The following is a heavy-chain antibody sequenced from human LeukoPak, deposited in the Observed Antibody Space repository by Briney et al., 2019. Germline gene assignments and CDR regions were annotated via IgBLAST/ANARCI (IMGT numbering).Heavy chain of an antibody. V-gene: IGHV1-46*03. D-gene: IGHD2-15*01. CDR3: ARDLYCSGGSCLYYFDY. CDR1: GYTFTSYD. J-gene: IGHJ4*02. CDR2: INPSGGST. Sequence: VASVKVSCKASGYTFTSYDINWVRQAPGQGLEWMGIINPSGGSTSYAQKFQGRVTMTRDTSTSTVYMELSSLRSEDTAVYYCARDLYCSGGSCLYYFDYWGQGTLVTVSS.